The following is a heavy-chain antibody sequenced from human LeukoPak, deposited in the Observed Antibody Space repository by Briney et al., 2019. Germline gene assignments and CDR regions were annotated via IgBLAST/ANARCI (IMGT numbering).Heavy chain of an antibody. J-gene: IGHJ4*02. CDR3: AKDGGWDPTVLDY. CDR1: GFPFTVYP. Sequence: GGSLRLSCAASGFPFTVYPTHWVRQAPGKGLEWVSAISGSGGSTYYADSVKGRFTISRDNSKNTLYLQMNSLRAEDTAVYYCAKDGGWDPTVLDYWGQGTLSPSPQ. D-gene: IGHD4-17*01. CDR2: ISGSGGST. V-gene: IGHV3-23*01.